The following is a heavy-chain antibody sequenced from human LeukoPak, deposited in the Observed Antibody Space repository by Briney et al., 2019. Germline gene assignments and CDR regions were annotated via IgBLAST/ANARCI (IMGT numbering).Heavy chain of an antibody. CDR3: AKDLVVVPAVFDY. CDR1: GFTFSSYA. J-gene: IGHJ4*02. CDR2: ISGCGGST. V-gene: IGHV3-23*01. Sequence: GGSLRLSCAASGFTFSSYAMSWVRQAPGKGLEWVSAISGCGGSTYYADSVKGRFTISRDNSKNTLYLQMNSLRAEDTAVYYCAKDLVVVPAVFDYWGQGTLVTVSS. D-gene: IGHD2-2*01.